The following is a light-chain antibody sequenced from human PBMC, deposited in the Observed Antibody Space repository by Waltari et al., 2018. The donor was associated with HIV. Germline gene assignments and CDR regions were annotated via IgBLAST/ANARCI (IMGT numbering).Light chain of an antibody. J-gene: IGLJ1*01. V-gene: IGLV2-14*03. Sequence: QSALTQPASVSGSPGQSITISCTGTSSDVGGYDYVSWYQQHPGKAPKLILYDVSNRPSGGSNRFSGSKSGNTASLTISGLQADDEADYHCSSYTSTSPLYVFGTGTKVTVL. CDR3: SSYTSTSPLYV. CDR1: SSDVGGYDY. CDR2: DVS.